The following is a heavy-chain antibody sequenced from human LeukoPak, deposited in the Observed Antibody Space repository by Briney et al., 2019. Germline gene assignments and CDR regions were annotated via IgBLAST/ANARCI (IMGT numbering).Heavy chain of an antibody. D-gene: IGHD5-18*01. V-gene: IGHV4-59*01. CDR2: IYSRGSI. CDR3: ARGGVQLPPYYFDY. Sequence: SETLSLTCTVSGGSISFYDWSWIRQPPGKGLEWIGHIYSRGSINYNPSLKSRVTISVDTSKNQFSLKVRSVTAADTAVYYCARGGVQLPPYYFDYWGQGTLVTVSS. CDR1: GGSISFYD. J-gene: IGHJ4*02.